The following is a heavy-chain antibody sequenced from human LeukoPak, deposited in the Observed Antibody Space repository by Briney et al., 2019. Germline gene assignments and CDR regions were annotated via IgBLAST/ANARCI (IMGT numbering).Heavy chain of an antibody. D-gene: IGHD3-10*01. CDR2: IYYSGST. CDR3: ARHLSDYYGSGSYYNS. J-gene: IGHJ4*02. Sequence: SETLSLTCTVSGGSISSSSYYWGWIRQPPGKGLEWIGSIYYSGSTYYNPSLKSRVTISVDTSKNQFSLKLSSVTAAATAVYYCARHLSDYYGSGSYYNSWGQGTLVTVSS. CDR1: GGSISSSSYY. V-gene: IGHV4-39*01.